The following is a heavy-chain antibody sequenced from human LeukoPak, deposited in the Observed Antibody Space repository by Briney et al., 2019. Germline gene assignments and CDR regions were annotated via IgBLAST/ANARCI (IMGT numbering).Heavy chain of an antibody. CDR3: AKDQVYSTSSRFWDY. CDR1: GFTFSSYG. CDR2: ISGGGGNT. J-gene: IGHJ4*02. Sequence: GGSLRLSCAASGFTFSSYGMHWVRQAPGKGLEWVSTISGGGGNTYYADSVKGRFTISKDTSNNTVYLQMSSLRAEDTAVYYCAKDQVYSTSSRFWDYWGQGTLVTVSS. D-gene: IGHD6-6*01. V-gene: IGHV3-23*01.